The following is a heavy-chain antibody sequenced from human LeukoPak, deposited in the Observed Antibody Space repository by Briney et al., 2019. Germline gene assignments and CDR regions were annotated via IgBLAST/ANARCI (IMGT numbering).Heavy chain of an antibody. D-gene: IGHD3-16*02. Sequence: PSETLYLTCAVYGGSFSGYYWSWLRQPPGKGLEWIGEINHSGSTNYNPPLKSRVTISVDTSKNQFSLKLSSVTAADTAVYYCARGRKITFGGVIVRTPGFDYWGQGTLVTVSS. CDR2: INHSGST. CDR1: GGSFSGYY. V-gene: IGHV4-34*01. J-gene: IGHJ4*02. CDR3: ARGRKITFGGVIVRTPGFDY.